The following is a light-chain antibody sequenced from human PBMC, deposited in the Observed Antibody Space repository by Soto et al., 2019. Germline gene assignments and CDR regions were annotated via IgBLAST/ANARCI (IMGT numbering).Light chain of an antibody. CDR3: QHYNSYSEA. Sequence: DIQMTQSPSTLSVSVGDRLTITCRASKTISSWLAWYQKTPGKAPKLLIYKASTLKSGVASRFSGSGSGTEFTLTISSLQPDDFATYYCQHYNSYSEAFGQGTKVDIK. CDR2: KAS. CDR1: KTISSW. J-gene: IGKJ1*01. V-gene: IGKV1-5*03.